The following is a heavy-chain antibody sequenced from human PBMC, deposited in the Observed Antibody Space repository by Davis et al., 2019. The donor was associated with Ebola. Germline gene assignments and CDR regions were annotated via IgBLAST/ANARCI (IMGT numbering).Heavy chain of an antibody. Sequence: GEPLKISCAASGFTFSTYSMNWVRQAPGKGLEWVSSITSSSGTIYYANSVKGRFTISRDNAKNSLYLQMNSLRAEDTAVYYCARVAAAEVDYWGQGTLVTVSS. V-gene: IGHV3-48*04. D-gene: IGHD6-25*01. CDR1: GFTFSTYS. CDR3: ARVAAAEVDY. J-gene: IGHJ4*02. CDR2: ITSSSGTI.